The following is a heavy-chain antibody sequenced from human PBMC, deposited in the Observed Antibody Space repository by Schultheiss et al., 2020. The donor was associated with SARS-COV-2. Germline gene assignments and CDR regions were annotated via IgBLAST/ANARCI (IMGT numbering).Heavy chain of an antibody. CDR1: GGTFSSYA. V-gene: IGHV1-69*13. CDR3: ARSLRYGTRPTLGY. Sequence: SVKVSCKASGGTFSSYAISWVRQAPGQGLEWMGGIIPIFGTANYAQKFQGRVTITADESTSTAYMELSSLRSDDTAVYYCARSLRYGTRPTLGYWGQGTLVTVSS. CDR2: IIPIFGTA. D-gene: IGHD3-16*02. J-gene: IGHJ4*02.